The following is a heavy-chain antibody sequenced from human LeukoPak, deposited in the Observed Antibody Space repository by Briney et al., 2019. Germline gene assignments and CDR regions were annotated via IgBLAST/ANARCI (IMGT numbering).Heavy chain of an antibody. CDR2: ISAYNGNT. Sequence: GASVKVSCKASGYTFTSYGISWVRQAPGQGLEWMGWISAYNGNTNYAQNFQGRVTMTTDTPTSTAYMELRSLRSDDTAVYYCARVDLYYDSSGYSQAANDYWGQGTLVTVSS. J-gene: IGHJ4*02. CDR1: GYTFTSYG. V-gene: IGHV1-18*01. CDR3: ARVDLYYDSSGYSQAANDY. D-gene: IGHD3-22*01.